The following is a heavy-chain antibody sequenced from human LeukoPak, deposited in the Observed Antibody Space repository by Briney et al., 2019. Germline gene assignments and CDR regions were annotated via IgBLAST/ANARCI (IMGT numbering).Heavy chain of an antibody. V-gene: IGHV4-31*03. CDR2: KYYSGSA. J-gene: IGHJ3*02. CDR1: GVSISDGRYY. D-gene: IGHD2-2*01. Sequence: PSETLSHTCSVSGVSISDGRYYWTWIRQHPGKGLEWIGYKYYSGSANYNPSLKSRLTISVDTSKNQFSLQLSSVTAADTAMYYCATPYCSSISCLDVFNIWGQGTMVTVSS. CDR3: ATPYCSSISCLDVFNI.